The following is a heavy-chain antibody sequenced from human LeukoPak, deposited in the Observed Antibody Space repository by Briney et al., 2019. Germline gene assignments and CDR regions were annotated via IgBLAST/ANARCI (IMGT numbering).Heavy chain of an antibody. CDR2: IYTSGST. J-gene: IGHJ5*02. Sequence: SETLSLTCTVSGGSISSYYWSWNRQPAGKGLEWIGRIYTSGSTNYNPSLKSRVTMSVDTSKNQFSLKLSSVTAADTAVYYCARDVVVVVAAQKYNWFDPWGQGTLVTVSS. D-gene: IGHD2-15*01. V-gene: IGHV4-4*07. CDR3: ARDVVVVVAAQKYNWFDP. CDR1: GGSISSYY.